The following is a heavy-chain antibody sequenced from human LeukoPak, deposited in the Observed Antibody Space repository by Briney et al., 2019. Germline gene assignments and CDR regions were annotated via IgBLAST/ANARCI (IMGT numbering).Heavy chain of an antibody. CDR3: ARVGITMIVLDY. D-gene: IGHD3-22*01. CDR1: GGSFSGYY. V-gene: IGHV4-34*01. CDR2: INHSGST. J-gene: IGHJ4*02. Sequence: SETLSLTCAVYGGSFSGYYWSWIRQPPGKGLEWIGEINHSGSTNYNPSLKSRVTISVDTSKNQFSLKLSSVTAADAAVYYCARVGITMIVLDYWGQGTLVTVSS.